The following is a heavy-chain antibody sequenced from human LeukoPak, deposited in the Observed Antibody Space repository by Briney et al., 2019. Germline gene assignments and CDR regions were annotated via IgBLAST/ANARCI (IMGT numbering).Heavy chain of an antibody. CDR3: AKGGDGSWIRLWQIDY. CDR1: GFTFSSYG. Sequence: PGGSLRLSCAASGFTFSSYGMHWVRQAPGKGLEWVAVISYDGSNKYYADSVKGRFTISRGNSKNTLYLQMNSLRAEDTAVYYCAKGGDGSWIRLWQIDYWGQGTLVTVSS. CDR2: ISYDGSNK. D-gene: IGHD5-18*01. V-gene: IGHV3-30*18. J-gene: IGHJ4*02.